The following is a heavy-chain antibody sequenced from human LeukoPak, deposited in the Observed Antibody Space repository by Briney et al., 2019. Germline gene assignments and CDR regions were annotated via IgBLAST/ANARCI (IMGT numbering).Heavy chain of an antibody. D-gene: IGHD3-3*01. CDR1: GFTFSNCS. CDR3: AKDRGYYDFWSGPDY. CDR2: ISSSTNYI. Sequence: KSGGSLRLSCAASGFTFSNCSMTWVRQAPGKGLEWVSSISSSTNYIYYADSVKGRFTISRDNSKNTLYLQMNSLRAEDTAVYYCAKDRGYYDFWSGPDYWGQGTLVTVSS. V-gene: IGHV3-21*01. J-gene: IGHJ4*02.